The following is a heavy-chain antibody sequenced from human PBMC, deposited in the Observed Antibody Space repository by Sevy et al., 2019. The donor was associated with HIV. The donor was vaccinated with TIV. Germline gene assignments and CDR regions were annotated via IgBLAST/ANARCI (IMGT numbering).Heavy chain of an antibody. J-gene: IGHJ4*02. CDR1: GFTFSSYA. D-gene: IGHD3-22*01. Sequence: GGSLRLSCAASGFTFSSYAMHWVRQAPGKGLQWVAVISYDGSNKYYADSVKGRFTISRDNSKNTLYLQMNSLRAEDTAVYYCARGVPWSPYYYDSSGYPYFDYWGQRTLVTVSS. CDR2: ISYDGSNK. V-gene: IGHV3-30-3*01. CDR3: ARGVPWSPYYYDSSGYPYFDY.